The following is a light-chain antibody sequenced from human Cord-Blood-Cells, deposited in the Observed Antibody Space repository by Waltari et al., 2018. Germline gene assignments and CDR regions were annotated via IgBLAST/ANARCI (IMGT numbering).Light chain of an antibody. Sequence: QSALTQPASVSGSPGQSITISCTVTSSDVGGYNHVYWYQQHPGKAPKLMIYDVSNRPSGVSNRFSGSKSGNTASLTISGLQAEDEADYYCSSYTSSSTLVFGGGTKLTVL. CDR1: SSDVGGYNH. J-gene: IGLJ2*01. CDR3: SSYTSSSTLV. CDR2: DVS. V-gene: IGLV2-14*01.